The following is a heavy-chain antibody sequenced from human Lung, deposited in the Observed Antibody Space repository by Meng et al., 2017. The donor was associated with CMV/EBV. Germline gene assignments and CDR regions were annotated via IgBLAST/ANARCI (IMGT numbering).Heavy chain of an antibody. J-gene: IGHJ3*02. V-gene: IGHV1-2*02. D-gene: IGHD5-24*01. CDR1: GYTFSGFF. CDR3: ARVRWQQLAYDACDI. Sequence: ASXXVSXKASGYTFSGFFMHWVRQAPGQGLEWMGWINPSNGGTKYVQKFQGRVTMTRDTSINTAYMELSRLTSDDTAVYYCARVRWQQLAYDACDIWGQGTMVTVSS. CDR2: INPSNGGT.